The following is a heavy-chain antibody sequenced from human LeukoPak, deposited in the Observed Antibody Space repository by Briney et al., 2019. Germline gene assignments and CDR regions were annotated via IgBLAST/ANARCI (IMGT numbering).Heavy chain of an antibody. CDR1: GYTFTSHY. V-gene: IGHV1-46*01. CDR2: INPSGGST. Sequence: ASVKVSCKASGYTFTSHYMHWVRQAPGQGLEWMGIINPSGGSTSYAQKFQGRVTMTRDMSTSTVYMELSSLRSEDTAVYYCARGVGKYYFDYWGQGTLVTVSS. CDR3: ARGVGKYYFDY. D-gene: IGHD1-26*01. J-gene: IGHJ4*02.